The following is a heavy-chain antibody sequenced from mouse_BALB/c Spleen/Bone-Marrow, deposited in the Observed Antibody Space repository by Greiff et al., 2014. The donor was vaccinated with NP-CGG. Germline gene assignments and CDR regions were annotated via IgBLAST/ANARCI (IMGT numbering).Heavy chain of an antibody. CDR3: NARGDYGFDYFDY. CDR2: IDPENGDT. V-gene: IGHV14-4*02. Sequence: EVQLQQSGAELVRSGASVKLSCTASGFNIKDYYMHWVKQRPEQGLEWIGWIDPENGDTEYAPKFQGKATMTADTPPNTAYLQLGSLTSGGTAVYYCNARGDYGFDYFDYWGQGTTLTVSS. D-gene: IGHD1-2*01. J-gene: IGHJ2*01. CDR1: GFNIKDYY.